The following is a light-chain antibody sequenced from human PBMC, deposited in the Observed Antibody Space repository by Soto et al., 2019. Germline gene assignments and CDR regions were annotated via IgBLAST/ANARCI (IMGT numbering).Light chain of an antibody. Sequence: QSVLTQPPSASGSPGQSVTISCTGTGSDVGGYDYVSWYKQHPGKAPKLMIYEVSKRPSGVPDRFSGSKSGNTAALTVSGLQAEDEADYYCSSYVGTNSYVFGTGTKLTVL. V-gene: IGLV2-8*01. CDR2: EVS. J-gene: IGLJ1*01. CDR3: SSYVGTNSYV. CDR1: GSDVGGYDY.